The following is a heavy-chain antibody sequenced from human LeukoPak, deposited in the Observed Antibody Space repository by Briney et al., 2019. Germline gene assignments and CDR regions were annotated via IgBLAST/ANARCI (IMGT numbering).Heavy chain of an antibody. CDR2: ISYDGSNK. V-gene: IGHV3-30*03. J-gene: IGHJ3*02. D-gene: IGHD1-26*01. CDR3: ARGPGASYAFDI. Sequence: GGSLRLSCAASGFTFSSYGMHWVRQAPGKGLEWVAVISYDGSNKYYADSVKGRFTISRDNSKNTLYLQMNSLRAEDTAVYYCARGPGASYAFDIWGQGTMVTVSS. CDR1: GFTFSSYG.